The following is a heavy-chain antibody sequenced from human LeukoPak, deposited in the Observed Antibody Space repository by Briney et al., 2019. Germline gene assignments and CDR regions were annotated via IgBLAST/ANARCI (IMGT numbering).Heavy chain of an antibody. Sequence: PGGSLRLSCAVSGFTFSNYAMNGVRQAPEKGLEWVSVSSGSGDRTFYADSVKGRFTISRDNSKTTMYLQMNSLRAEDTAVYYCAKDPIGWHAGYDYWGQGTLVTVSS. D-gene: IGHD6-19*01. CDR1: GFTFSNYA. V-gene: IGHV3-23*01. CDR3: AKDPIGWHAGYDY. CDR2: SSGSGDRT. J-gene: IGHJ4*02.